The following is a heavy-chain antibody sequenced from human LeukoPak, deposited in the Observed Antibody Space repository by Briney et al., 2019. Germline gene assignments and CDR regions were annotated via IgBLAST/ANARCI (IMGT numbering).Heavy chain of an antibody. V-gene: IGHV3-30*18. CDR3: AKGGKYYYDSSGLSDY. Sequence: GRSLRLSCAAYGFTFSSYGMHWVRQAPGKGLEWVAVISYDGSNKYYADSVKGRFTISRDNSKNTLYLQMNSLRAEETAVYYCAKGGKYYYDSSGLSDYWGQGTLVTVSS. D-gene: IGHD3-22*01. CDR2: ISYDGSNK. CDR1: GFTFSSYG. J-gene: IGHJ4*02.